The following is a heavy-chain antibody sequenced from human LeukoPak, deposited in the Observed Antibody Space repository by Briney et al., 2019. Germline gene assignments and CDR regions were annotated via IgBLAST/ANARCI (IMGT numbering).Heavy chain of an antibody. D-gene: IGHD3-22*01. CDR3: ARDSITHSSGYYFDY. Sequence: GGSLRLSCETSGFKFNDYYMAWIRQAPGKGLEWLAYINPSGGVVYYVDSVKDRFTISRDNAKNSVFLQMTSLTAEDTAVYYCARDSITHSSGYYFDYWGQGTLVTVSS. J-gene: IGHJ4*02. CDR2: INPSGGVV. CDR1: GFKFNDYY. V-gene: IGHV3-11*04.